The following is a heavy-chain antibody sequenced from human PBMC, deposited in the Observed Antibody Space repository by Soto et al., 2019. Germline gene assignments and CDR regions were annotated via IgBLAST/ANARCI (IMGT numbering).Heavy chain of an antibody. Sequence: QVQLQESGPGLVKPSETLSLTCTVSGGSISSYYWSWIRQPPGKGLEWIGYIYYSGSTNYNPSLKSRVTISVDTSKNQFSLKLSSVTAADTAVYYCARHGTDIVVVTASYWYFDLWGRGTLVTVSS. CDR1: GGSISSYY. CDR2: IYYSGST. D-gene: IGHD2-21*02. J-gene: IGHJ2*01. CDR3: ARHGTDIVVVTASYWYFDL. V-gene: IGHV4-59*08.